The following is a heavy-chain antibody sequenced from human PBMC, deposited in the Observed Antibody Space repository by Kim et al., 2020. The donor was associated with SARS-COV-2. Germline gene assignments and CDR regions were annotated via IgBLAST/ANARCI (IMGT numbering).Heavy chain of an antibody. CDR2: ISSSSSYI. D-gene: IGHD3-3*01. CDR1: GFTFSSYS. J-gene: IGHJ6*02. V-gene: IGHV3-21*01. Sequence: GGSLRLSCAASGFTFSSYSMNWVRQAPGKGLEWVSSISSSSSYIYYADSVKGRFTISRDNAKNSLYLQMNSLRAEDTAVYYCARATTYYDFWSAQQNYYGMDVWGQGTTVTVSS. CDR3: ARATTYYDFWSAQQNYYGMDV.